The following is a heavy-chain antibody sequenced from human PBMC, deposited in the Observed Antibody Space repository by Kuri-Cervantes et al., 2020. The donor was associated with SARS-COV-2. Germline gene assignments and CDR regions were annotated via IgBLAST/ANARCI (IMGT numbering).Heavy chain of an antibody. D-gene: IGHD3-10*01. Sequence: SETLSLTCTVSGGSISSGYYWGWIRQPPGKGLEWIGSIYHSGSTYYNPSLKSRVTISVDTSKNQFSLKLSSVTAADTAVYYCAMARQRGIDYWGQGTRVTVSS. CDR3: AMARQRGIDY. CDR1: GGSISSGYY. CDR2: IYHSGST. J-gene: IGHJ4*02. V-gene: IGHV4-38-2*02.